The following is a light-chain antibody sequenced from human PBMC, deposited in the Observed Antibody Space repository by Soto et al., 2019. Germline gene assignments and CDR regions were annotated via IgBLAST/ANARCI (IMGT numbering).Light chain of an antibody. CDR1: QSVSSY. J-gene: IGKJ1*01. CDR3: HQRSNWPAT. Sequence: EIVLTQSPATLSLSPGERATLSCRASQSVSSYLAWYQQKTGQAPRLLIHDASNRATGIPARFSGSGSGTDFTLTISSLEPEDFAVYYCHQRSNWPATFGQGTKLEIK. CDR2: DAS. V-gene: IGKV3-11*01.